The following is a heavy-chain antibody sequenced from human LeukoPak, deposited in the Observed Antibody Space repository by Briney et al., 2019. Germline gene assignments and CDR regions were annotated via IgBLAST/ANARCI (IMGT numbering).Heavy chain of an antibody. J-gene: IGHJ4*02. CDR1: GYTLTELS. V-gene: IGHV1-24*01. D-gene: IGHD6-13*01. CDR2: FDPEDGET. CDR3: ATVGSSWYNSFDY. Sequence: GTSVKVSCKVSGYTLTELSMHWVRQAPGKGLEWMGGFDPEDGETIYAQKFQGRVTMTEDTSTDTAYMELSSLRSEDTAVYYCATVGSSWYNSFDYWGQGTLVTVSS.